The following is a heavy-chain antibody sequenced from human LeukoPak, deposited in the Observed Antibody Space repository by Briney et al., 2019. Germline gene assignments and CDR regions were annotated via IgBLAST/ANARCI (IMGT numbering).Heavy chain of an antibody. CDR1: GFTFSTYA. V-gene: IGHV3-64*05. CDR3: VKGSTVTTGNWYFDL. D-gene: IGHD4-17*01. J-gene: IGHJ2*01. Sequence: GGSLRLPCAASGFTFSTYAMHWVRQAPGKGLEYVSAISSNGDRTYYADSVKGRLTISRDNSKNTLYVQMSSLRAEDTAVYYCVKGSTVTTGNWYFDLWGRGTLVTVSS. CDR2: ISSNGDRT.